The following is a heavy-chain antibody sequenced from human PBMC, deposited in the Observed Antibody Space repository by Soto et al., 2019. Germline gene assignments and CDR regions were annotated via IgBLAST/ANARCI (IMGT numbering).Heavy chain of an antibody. V-gene: IGHV3-23*01. Sequence: PGGSLRLSCAASGFTFSSYAMSWVRQAPGKGLEWVSAIGGSGGSTYYADSVKGRFTISRDNSKNTLYLQMNSLRAEDTAVYYCAKTLQSIHYYYYYGVDVWGQGTTVTVSS. CDR3: AKTLQSIHYYYYYGVDV. D-gene: IGHD6-19*01. CDR1: GFTFSSYA. CDR2: IGGSGGST. J-gene: IGHJ6*02.